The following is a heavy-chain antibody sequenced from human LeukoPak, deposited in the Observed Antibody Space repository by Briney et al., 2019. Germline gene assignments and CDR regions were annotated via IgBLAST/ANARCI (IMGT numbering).Heavy chain of an antibody. CDR2: HSHSGSA. CDR3: ARVERDGVFDY. CDR1: GASINSDTYY. J-gene: IGHJ4*02. V-gene: IGHV4-39*07. Sequence: SETLSLTCTVSGASINSDTYYWGWIRQPPGKGLEWIGTHSHSGSAYYNPSLRSRITISVDTSKNQFSLKLSSVTAADTAVYYCARVERDGVFDYWGQGTLVTVSS.